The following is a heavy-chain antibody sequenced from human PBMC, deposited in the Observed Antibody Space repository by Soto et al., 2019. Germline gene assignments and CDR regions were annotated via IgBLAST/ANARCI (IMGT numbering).Heavy chain of an antibody. V-gene: IGHV3-30*01. J-gene: IGHJ4*02. Sequence: QVQLVESGGGVVQPGRSLRLSCAASGFTFRSYAMDWVRQAPGKGLEWVAVISYDGTNKYYADSVKGRFTISRDNSKNTLSLQLNSLGAQDTAVYYCARGDRKSWSDYWGKGTLVGVS. CDR1: GFTFRSYA. D-gene: IGHD6-13*01. CDR2: ISYDGTNK. CDR3: ARGDRKSWSDY.